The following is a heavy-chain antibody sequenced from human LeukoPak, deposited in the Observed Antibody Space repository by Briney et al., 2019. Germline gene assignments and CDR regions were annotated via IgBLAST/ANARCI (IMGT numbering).Heavy chain of an antibody. CDR1: GYTFTSYY. D-gene: IGHD3-10*01. V-gene: IGHV1-46*01. J-gene: IGHJ4*02. CDR3: ARARMVRGLGDY. Sequence: ASVKVSCKASGYTFTSYYMHWVRQAPGQGLEWMGIINPSGGSTSYAQKFQGRVTMTRDTSTSTAYMELSSLRSEDTAVYYCARARMVRGLGDYWGQGTLVTVSS. CDR2: INPSGGST.